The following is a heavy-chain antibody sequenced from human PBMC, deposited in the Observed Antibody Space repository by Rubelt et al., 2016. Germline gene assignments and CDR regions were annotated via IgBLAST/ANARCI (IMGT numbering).Heavy chain of an antibody. D-gene: IGHD4-23*01. J-gene: IGHJ3*02. Sequence: GNTGYAQKFQGRVTMTTDTSTSTAYMELRSLRSDDTAVYYCATGRYGGNSDDAFDIWGQGTMVTVSS. V-gene: IGHV1-18*01. CDR2: GNT. CDR3: ATGRYGGNSDDAFDI.